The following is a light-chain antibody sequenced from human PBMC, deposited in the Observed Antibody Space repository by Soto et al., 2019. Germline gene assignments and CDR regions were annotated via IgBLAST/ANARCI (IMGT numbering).Light chain of an antibody. CDR1: HGSSNY. V-gene: IGKV1-16*02. CDR3: EQDNSYAIS. J-gene: IGKJ5*01. CDR2: AAS. Sequence: DIQMTQSPSSLSASVGARVTITCRASHGSSNYLARFQQKPGKAPKSLIYAASSLQSGVPSQFSVSGSGTDFTLSICSLQAIDGATYYCEQDNSYAISVGQVTRLESK.